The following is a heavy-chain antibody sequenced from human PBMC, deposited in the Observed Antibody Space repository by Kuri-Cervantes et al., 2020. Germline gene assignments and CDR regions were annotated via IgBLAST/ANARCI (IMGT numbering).Heavy chain of an antibody. CDR3: GAAGWMQLWGPDY. J-gene: IGHJ4*02. Sequence: GGSLRLSCAASGFTFADYAMHWVRQAPGKGLECVSVIYTGGNTFYADSVKGRFTISRDTSKNILYLQMNNLRVEDTAVYYCGAAGWMQLWGPDYWGQGALVTVSS. CDR2: IYTGGNT. V-gene: IGHV3-66*01. CDR1: GFTFADYA. D-gene: IGHD5-18*01.